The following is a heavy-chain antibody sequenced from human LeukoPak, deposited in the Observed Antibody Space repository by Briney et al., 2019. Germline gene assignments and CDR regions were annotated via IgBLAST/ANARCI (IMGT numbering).Heavy chain of an antibody. Sequence: NPSETLSLTCTVSGGSISSYYWSWIRQPPGKGLEWIGYTYYSGSTNYNPSLKSRVTISVDTSKNQFSLKLSSVTAADTAVYYCARAGILGARRGWFDPWGQGTLVTVSS. CDR3: ARAGILGARRGWFDP. V-gene: IGHV4-59*01. D-gene: IGHD1-26*01. CDR1: GGSISSYY. J-gene: IGHJ5*02. CDR2: TYYSGST.